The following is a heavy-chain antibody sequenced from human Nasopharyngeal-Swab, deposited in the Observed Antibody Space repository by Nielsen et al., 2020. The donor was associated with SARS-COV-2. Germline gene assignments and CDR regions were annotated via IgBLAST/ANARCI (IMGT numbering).Heavy chain of an antibody. CDR2: IYSGGTT. CDR1: GFAVSSKY. D-gene: IGHD2-2*01. V-gene: IGHV3-66*01. CDR3: ASGHSSTPDN. Sequence: GSLRLSCAASGFAVSSKYMSWVRQAPGKGLEWVSVIYSGGTTDYADSVKGRFTISRDSPKNMLYLQLNSLRAEDTAVYYCASGHSSTPDNWGQGTLVTVSS. J-gene: IGHJ4*02.